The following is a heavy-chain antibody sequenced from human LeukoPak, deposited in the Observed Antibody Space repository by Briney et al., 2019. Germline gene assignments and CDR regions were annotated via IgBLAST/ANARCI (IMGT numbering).Heavy chain of an antibody. CDR2: INHSGST. CDR3: ARGRWDGSDNSLDY. J-gene: IGHJ4*02. D-gene: IGHD1-26*01. CDR1: GGSFSGYY. V-gene: IGHV4-34*01. Sequence: SQTLSLTCAVYGGSFSGYYWSWIRQPPGKGLEWIGEINHSGSTNYNPSLKSRVTISVDTSKNQFSLKLSSVTAADTAVYYCARGRWDGSDNSLDYWGQGTLVTVSS.